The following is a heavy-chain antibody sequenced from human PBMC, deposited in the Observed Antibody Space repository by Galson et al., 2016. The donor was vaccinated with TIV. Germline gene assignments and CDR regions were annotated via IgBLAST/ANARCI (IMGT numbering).Heavy chain of an antibody. CDR3: ARFTWDLRAFEI. J-gene: IGHJ3*02. D-gene: IGHD1-26*01. Sequence: CAISGDSVSSNSGAWNWRRQSPSRGLEWLGRTYHNSKWFNDYATSVKSRIIIISDTSKNQVSLQINSVTPEDTAVYYCARFTWDLRAFEIWGQGTMVTVSS. CDR2: TYHNSKWFN. CDR1: GDSVSSNSGA. V-gene: IGHV6-1*01.